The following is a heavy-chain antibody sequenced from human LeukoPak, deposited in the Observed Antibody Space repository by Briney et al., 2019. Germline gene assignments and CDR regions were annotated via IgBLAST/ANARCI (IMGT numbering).Heavy chain of an antibody. J-gene: IGHJ3*02. Sequence: GRSLKLSCAASGFTFSSSPMHWVRQAPGKGLDWVAVISYDGGNKYYADSVKGRFTISRDSSKNTLYLQMNSLRAEDTAVYYCARGPMLTGDTAAFDIWGQGTMVTVSS. V-gene: IGHV3-30*04. D-gene: IGHD7-27*01. CDR3: ARGPMLTGDTAAFDI. CDR2: ISYDGGNK. CDR1: GFTFSSSP.